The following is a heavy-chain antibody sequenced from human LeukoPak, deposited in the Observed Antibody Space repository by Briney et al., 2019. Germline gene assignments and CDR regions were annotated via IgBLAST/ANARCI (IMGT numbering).Heavy chain of an antibody. CDR1: GFTFSSYA. CDR2: IYYSGST. D-gene: IGHD3-22*01. Sequence: LRLSCAASGFTFSSYAMSWVRQHPGKGLEWIGYIYYSGSTYYNPSLKSRVTISVDTSKNQFSLKLSSVTAADTAVYYCARLSPPHYDSSGYYYVGAFDIWGQGTMVTVSS. J-gene: IGHJ3*02. CDR3: ARLSPPHYDSSGYYYVGAFDI. V-gene: IGHV4-31*02.